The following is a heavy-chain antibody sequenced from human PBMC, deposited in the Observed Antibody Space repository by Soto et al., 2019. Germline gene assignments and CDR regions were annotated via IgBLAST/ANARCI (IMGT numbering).Heavy chain of an antibody. CDR2: IYPGDSDT. J-gene: IGHJ5*02. V-gene: IGHV5-51*01. CDR3: ARVTVPGINSDHLNGLDP. D-gene: IGHD3-10*01. CDR1: GYNFRNYW. Sequence: GESLKISCKGSGYNFRNYWIGWVRQMPEKGLEWVGIIYPGDSDTKYSPSFRGQVTISADKSTSTAFLQWKSLTTSDTAMYFCARVTVPGINSDHLNGLDPWAQGTQVTVSS.